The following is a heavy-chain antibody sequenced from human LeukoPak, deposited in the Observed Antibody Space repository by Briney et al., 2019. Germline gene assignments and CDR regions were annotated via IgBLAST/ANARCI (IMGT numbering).Heavy chain of an antibody. CDR3: ARLSGGRWFDP. CDR1: GGSLSGYY. V-gene: IGHV4-34*01. CDR2: INHSGST. J-gene: IGHJ5*02. Sequence: SETLSLTCAVYGGSLSGYYWSWIRQPPGKGLEWIGEINHSGSTNYNPSLKSRVTISVDTSKNQFSLKLSSVTAADTAVYYCARLSGGRWFDPWGQGTLVTVSS. D-gene: IGHD3-10*01.